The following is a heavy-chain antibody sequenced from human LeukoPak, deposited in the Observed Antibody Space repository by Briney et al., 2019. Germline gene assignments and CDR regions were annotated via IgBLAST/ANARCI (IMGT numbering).Heavy chain of an antibody. D-gene: IGHD2-15*01. J-gene: IGHJ4*02. V-gene: IGHV1-2*02. Sequence: ASVKVSCKASGYTFTGYYMHWVRQAPGQGLEWMGWINPNSGGTNYAQKFQGRVTMTRDTSISTAYMELSRLRSDDTAVYYCARASPYRYCSGGSCYFFDYWGQGTLVTVSS. CDR3: ARASPYRYCSGGSCYFFDY. CDR1: GYTFTGYY. CDR2: INPNSGGT.